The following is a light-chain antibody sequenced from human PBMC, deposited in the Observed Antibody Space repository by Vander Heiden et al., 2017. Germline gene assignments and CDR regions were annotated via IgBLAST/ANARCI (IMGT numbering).Light chain of an antibody. CDR2: AAS. J-gene: IGKJ2*01. V-gene: IGKV1-39*01. CDR3: QQSYSTPRT. CDR1: QNSNSY. Sequence: IQMTPYPSSLSASVGDRVTTTGRASQNSNSYLKWYQQKPGKAPKLLIYAASSLQSGVPTRFSGSGARTDSTLTISSLQPEDFATYYWQQSYSTPRTFGQGTKLEIK.